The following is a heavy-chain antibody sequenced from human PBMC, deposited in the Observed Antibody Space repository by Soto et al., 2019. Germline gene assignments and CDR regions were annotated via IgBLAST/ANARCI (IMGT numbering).Heavy chain of an antibody. Sequence: GGSLRLSCAASGFTFSDYYMNWIRQAPGKGLEWVSYISSSGSTINYADSVKGRFTISRDNTKNSLYLQMNSLRVEDTAVYYCATDPNDFWSGYYVWGQGTLVTVSS. CDR2: ISSSGSTI. V-gene: IGHV3-11*01. D-gene: IGHD3-3*01. J-gene: IGHJ4*02. CDR3: ATDPNDFWSGYYV. CDR1: GFTFSDYY.